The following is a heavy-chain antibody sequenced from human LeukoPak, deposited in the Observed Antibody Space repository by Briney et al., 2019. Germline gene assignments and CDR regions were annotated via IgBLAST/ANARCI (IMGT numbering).Heavy chain of an antibody. CDR3: AKVSDHFYDSSGYLDY. D-gene: IGHD3-22*01. V-gene: IGHV3-23*01. Sequence: PGGSLRLSCAASGFTFSSYAMSWVRQAPGKGLEWVSSINDSGGNTYYADSVKGRFTISRDNSKNTLYLKMNSLRAEDTAVYYCAKVSDHFYDSSGYLDYWGQGTLVTVSS. J-gene: IGHJ4*02. CDR1: GFTFSSYA. CDR2: INDSGGNT.